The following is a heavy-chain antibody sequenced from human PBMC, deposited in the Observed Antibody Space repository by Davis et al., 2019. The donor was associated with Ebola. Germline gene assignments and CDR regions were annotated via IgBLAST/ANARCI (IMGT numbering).Heavy chain of an antibody. CDR3: ARGIAARSVFDY. CDR2: IYYSVST. V-gene: IGHV4-59*01. Sequence: MPSETLSLTCTVSGGSISSYYWSWIRQPPGKGLEWIGYIYYSVSTNYNPSLKSRVTISVDTSKNQFSLKLSSVTAADTAVYYCARGIAARSVFDYWGQGTLVTVSS. CDR1: GGSISSYY. J-gene: IGHJ4*02. D-gene: IGHD6-6*01.